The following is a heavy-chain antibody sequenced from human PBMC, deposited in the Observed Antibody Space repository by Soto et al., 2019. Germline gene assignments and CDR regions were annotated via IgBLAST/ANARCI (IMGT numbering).Heavy chain of an antibody. J-gene: IGHJ4*02. CDR2: MSRTGDNT. D-gene: IGHD3-22*01. CDR3: AKDQSNSNPLYYFDF. Sequence: GGSLRLSCAASGFTFSSYAVSWVRQAPGKGPEWVSSMSRTGDNTYYADSVKGRFTISRDNSKNTLYLQMNSLRAEDTAIYYCAKDQSNSNPLYYFDFWGPGTLVTV. CDR1: GFTFSSYA. V-gene: IGHV3-23*01.